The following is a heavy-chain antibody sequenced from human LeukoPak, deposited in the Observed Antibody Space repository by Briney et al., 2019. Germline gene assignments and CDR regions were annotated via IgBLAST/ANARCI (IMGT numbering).Heavy chain of an antibody. D-gene: IGHD2-8*01. CDR3: AKCMSSTGVCLNFDS. V-gene: IGHV3-23*01. Sequence: PGGSLRLSCAASGFTFSTYAMSWVRQPPGKGLQWVSGISGSDSGTYYTDSVKGRFTISRDNSKNTVYLEIDNLRAEDTAVYYCAKCMSSTGVCLNFDSWGQGTLVTVSS. CDR1: GFTFSTYA. CDR2: ISGSDSGT. J-gene: IGHJ4*02.